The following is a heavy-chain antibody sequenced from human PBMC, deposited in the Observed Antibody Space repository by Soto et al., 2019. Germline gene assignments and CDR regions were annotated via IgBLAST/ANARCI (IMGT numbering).Heavy chain of an antibody. J-gene: IGHJ4*02. V-gene: IGHV3-23*01. Sequence: PGGSLRLSCAASGFTFSSYAMSWVRQAPGNGLEWVSAISGSGGSTYYADTVKGRFTISRDNSKNTLYLQMNSLRAENTDVCYCAKDIAAVAGSYYWGQGTMVTVSS. CDR2: ISGSGGST. CDR1: GFTFSSYA. CDR3: AKDIAAVAGSYY. D-gene: IGHD6-19*01.